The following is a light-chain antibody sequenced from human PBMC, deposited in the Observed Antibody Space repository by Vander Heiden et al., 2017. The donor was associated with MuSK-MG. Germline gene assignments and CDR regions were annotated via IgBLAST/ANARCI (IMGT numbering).Light chain of an antibody. V-gene: IGLV2-8*01. Sequence: QSALTQPPSASGSPGQSVTISCTGTSSDVGAYDYVSWYQQYPGKAPKLMIFAVSERPSGVPDRFSGSKSGNTASLTVSGLQAEDEADYYCSSYAGTNIYVFGTGTKVTVL. CDR3: SSYAGTNIYV. CDR1: SSDVGAYDY. J-gene: IGLJ1*01. CDR2: AVS.